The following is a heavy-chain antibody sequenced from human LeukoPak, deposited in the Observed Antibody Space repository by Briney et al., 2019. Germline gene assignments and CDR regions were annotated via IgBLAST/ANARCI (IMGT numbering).Heavy chain of an antibody. CDR1: GFSFTEAW. D-gene: IGHD3-16*01. V-gene: IGHV3-15*01. J-gene: IGHJ4*02. Sequence: GGSLRLSCAASGFSFTEAWMSWVRQAPGKGLEWVGRLKSKTDGGTTDYAAPVKGRFTISRDDSKNTLYLQMNSLKTEDTAVYYCTTALTDWGQGTLVTVSS. CDR3: TTALTD. CDR2: LKSKTDGGTT.